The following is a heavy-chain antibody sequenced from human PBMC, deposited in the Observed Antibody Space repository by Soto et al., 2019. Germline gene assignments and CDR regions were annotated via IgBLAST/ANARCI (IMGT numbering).Heavy chain of an antibody. Sequence: EVQLVESGGGLIQPGGSLRLSCAASGFNVSSNSMSWVRQAPGKGLEWLSVIYSGGSTYYAESVKGRFTISRDNSKNTLNLQMNALRVEDTAVYYCARGPHVGISTSWGQGTLVTVSS. V-gene: IGHV3-53*01. D-gene: IGHD2-2*01. CDR1: GFNVSSNS. CDR3: ARGPHVGISTS. CDR2: IYSGGST. J-gene: IGHJ4*02.